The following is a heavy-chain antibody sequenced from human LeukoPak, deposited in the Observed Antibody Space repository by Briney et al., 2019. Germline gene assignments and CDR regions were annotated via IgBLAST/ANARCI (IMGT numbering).Heavy chain of an antibody. Sequence: PGGTLRLTCAFSGFTFSSYAVSWIHQATGTGPYPLSAISGSGGSTYYADSVKGRFTISRDNSKNTLHLQMNSLRAEDTAVYYCAKDSSSGWYYDYWGQGTLVTVSS. V-gene: IGHV3-23*01. D-gene: IGHD6-19*01. CDR2: ISGSGGST. J-gene: IGHJ4*02. CDR3: AKDSSSGWYYDY. CDR1: GFTFSSYA.